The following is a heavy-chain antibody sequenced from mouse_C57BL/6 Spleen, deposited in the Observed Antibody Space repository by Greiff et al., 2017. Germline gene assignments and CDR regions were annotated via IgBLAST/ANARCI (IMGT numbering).Heavy chain of an antibody. CDR1: GYTFTNYW. CDR3: ARGGKDYAMDY. D-gene: IGHD2-1*01. CDR2: IYPGGGYT. Sequence: VQLQQSGAELVRPGTSVKMSCKASGYTFTNYWIGWAKQRPGHGLEWIGDIYPGGGYTNYNEKFKGKAILTADKSSRTAYMQFSSLTSEDTAIYYCARGGKDYAMDYWGQGTSVTVSS. V-gene: IGHV1-63*01. J-gene: IGHJ4*01.